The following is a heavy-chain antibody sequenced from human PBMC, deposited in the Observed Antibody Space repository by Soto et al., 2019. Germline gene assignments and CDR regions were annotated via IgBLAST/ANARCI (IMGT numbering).Heavy chain of an antibody. J-gene: IGHJ6*02. CDR1: GFTFSNYV. D-gene: IGHD3-3*01. CDR2: ISYHGSNT. CDR3: ARDRSGYPQGYYYFYGADV. Sequence: PGGSLRLSCEASGFTFSNYVMHWVREAPGKGLEWVAVISYHGSNTYYADSLKGRFTISRDNSKNMLYLQVSSLRPEDTAVYYCARDRSGYPQGYYYFYGADVWGQGPTVTVSS. V-gene: IGHV3-30*03.